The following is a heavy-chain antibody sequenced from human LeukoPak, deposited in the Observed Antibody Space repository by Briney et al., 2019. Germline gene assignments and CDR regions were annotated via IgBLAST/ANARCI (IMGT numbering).Heavy chain of an antibody. D-gene: IGHD6-19*01. J-gene: IGHJ6*03. Sequence: PGGSLRLSCGASGFTFSSYWMTWVRQAPGRGLEWVANIKQDGSEKYYVDSVKGRCTISRDNAKNSMYLQMNSLRAEDTAVYYCARQVAGTHYYYYYMDVWGKGTTVTISS. V-gene: IGHV3-7*01. CDR3: ARQVAGTHYYYYYMDV. CDR1: GFTFSSYW. CDR2: IKQDGSEK.